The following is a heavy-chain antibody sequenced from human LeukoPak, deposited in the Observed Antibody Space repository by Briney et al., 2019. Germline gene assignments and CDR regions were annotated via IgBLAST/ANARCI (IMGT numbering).Heavy chain of an antibody. CDR3: SREGDVLTGFYPDY. CDR1: GFNFEDYA. Sequence: GRSLRLSCTTSGFNFEDYAMSWVRQAPGKGLEWLVFIGREAHGGREQYATSVKGRFTISRDDAKGIAYLQLTGLRNEDTAVYYCSREGDVLTGFYPDYWGQGTLVIVSS. D-gene: IGHD1-14*01. J-gene: IGHJ4*02. V-gene: IGHV3-49*04. CDR2: IGREAHGGRE.